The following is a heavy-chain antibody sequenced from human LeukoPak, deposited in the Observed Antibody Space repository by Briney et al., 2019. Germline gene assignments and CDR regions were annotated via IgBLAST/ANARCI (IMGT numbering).Heavy chain of an antibody. Sequence: GGSLRLSCAASGFSFRDYDMNWVRQAPGKGLEWVSSISSSSSYIYYADSVRGRFTISRDNAKNSLFLQMNSLRGEDTAVYYCARGPSLGYFQHWGQGTLVTVSS. CDR2: ISSSSSYI. CDR1: GFSFRDYD. V-gene: IGHV3-21*01. CDR3: ARGPSLGYFQH. J-gene: IGHJ1*01.